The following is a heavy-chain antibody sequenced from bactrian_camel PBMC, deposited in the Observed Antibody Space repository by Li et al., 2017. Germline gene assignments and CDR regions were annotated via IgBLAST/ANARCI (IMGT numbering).Heavy chain of an antibody. CDR2: IYTPGAIT. Sequence: VQLVESGGGSVQAGGSLRLSCAASGYTYMSGSTYTTYCMGWFRQTPGNQREGVATIYTPGAITTYADSVKGRFTMSSDTAKNTVYLQMTNLKPDDTAMYYCATTPLRWSCTVQDDLFRDWGQGTQVTVS. CDR3: ATTPLRWSCTVQDDLFRD. J-gene: IGHJ4*01. D-gene: IGHD3*01. CDR1: GYTYMSGSTYTTYC. V-gene: IGHV3S40*01.